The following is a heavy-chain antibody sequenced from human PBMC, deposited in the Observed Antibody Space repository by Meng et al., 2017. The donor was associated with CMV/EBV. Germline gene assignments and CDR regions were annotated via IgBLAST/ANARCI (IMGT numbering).Heavy chain of an antibody. CDR1: GGSIGSSSYY. CDR2: IYYSGST. Sequence: SETLSLTCTVSGGSIGSSSYYWGWIRQPPGKGLEWIGSIYYSGSTYYNPSLKSRVTISVDTSKNQFSLKLSSVTAADTAVYYCASSVKHITIFGVAKTNLNFDYWGQGTLVTVSS. J-gene: IGHJ4*02. CDR3: ASSVKHITIFGVAKTNLNFDY. D-gene: IGHD3-3*01. V-gene: IGHV4-39*07.